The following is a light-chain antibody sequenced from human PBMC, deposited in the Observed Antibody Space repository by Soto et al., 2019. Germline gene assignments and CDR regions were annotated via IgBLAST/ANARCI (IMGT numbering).Light chain of an antibody. CDR1: QSIQPW. V-gene: IGKV1-5*03. Sequence: DVQMTQSPSTLSASVGDRVTITCRASQSIQPWLAWYQQKPGKAPTVLIHQTSILLSGVPSRFSGSGSETESSLTISGLQPDDSADDFGQQYHIYQTFGQGTKVEI. J-gene: IGKJ1*01. CDR3: QQYHIYQT. CDR2: QTS.